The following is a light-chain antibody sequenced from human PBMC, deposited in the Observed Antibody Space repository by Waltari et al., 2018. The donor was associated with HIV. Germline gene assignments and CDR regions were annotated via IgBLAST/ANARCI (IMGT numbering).Light chain of an antibody. J-gene: IGLJ3*02. Sequence: QLVLTQSPSASASLGASVKLTCTLSSGHTSYAIAWHQQQPEKGPRYLMKLKSDGSHKKWDGIPDRFSGSSSGAERYLTVPSLQSEDEADYYCQTWATGIRVFGGGTKLTVL. V-gene: IGLV4-69*01. CDR1: SGHTSYA. CDR3: QTWATGIRV. CDR2: LKSDGSH.